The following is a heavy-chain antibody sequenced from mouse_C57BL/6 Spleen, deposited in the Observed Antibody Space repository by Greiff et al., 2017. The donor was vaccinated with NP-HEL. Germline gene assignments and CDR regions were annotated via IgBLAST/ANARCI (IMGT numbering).Heavy chain of an antibody. Sequence: QVQLQQSGAELVMPGASVKLSCKASGYTFTSYWMHWVKQRPGQGLEWIGEIDPSDSYTNYNQKFKGKSTLTVDKSSSTAYMQLSSLTSEDSAVYYCARRGGYDYDEFAYRGQGTLVTVSA. CDR2: IDPSDSYT. V-gene: IGHV1-69*01. D-gene: IGHD2-4*01. CDR3: ARRGGYDYDEFAY. CDR1: GYTFTSYW. J-gene: IGHJ3*01.